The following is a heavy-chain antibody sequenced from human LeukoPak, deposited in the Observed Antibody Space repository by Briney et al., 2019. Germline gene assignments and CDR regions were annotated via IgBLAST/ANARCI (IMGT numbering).Heavy chain of an antibody. V-gene: IGHV3-30*03. CDR2: ISYDGSKK. CDR3: ARGGDFWSGYKTHEYGLDV. D-gene: IGHD3-3*01. Sequence: GGSLRLSRAASGFTFSNYGMHWVRQAPGKGLEWVAVISYDGSKKYHADSVKGRFTISRDNSNKMQYLEMDSLRADDTAVYYCARGGDFWSGYKTHEYGLDVWGQGTTVTVSS. J-gene: IGHJ6*02. CDR1: GFTFSNYG.